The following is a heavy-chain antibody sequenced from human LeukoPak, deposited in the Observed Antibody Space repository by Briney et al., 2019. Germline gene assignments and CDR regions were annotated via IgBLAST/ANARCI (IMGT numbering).Heavy chain of an antibody. CDR2: IYHTGYT. CDR3: ARRSTEGYLENFDS. CDR1: GDTISITNYY. V-gene: IGHV4-39*01. J-gene: IGHJ4*02. Sequence: SETLSLTCTVSGDTISITNYYWGWIRQPPGKGLEWIGTIYHTGYTYSSPSLKSRVTMSVDTSKNQFSLNLSSVTAADTAMYFCARRSTEGYLENFDSWGQGTLVTVSS. D-gene: IGHD1-26*01.